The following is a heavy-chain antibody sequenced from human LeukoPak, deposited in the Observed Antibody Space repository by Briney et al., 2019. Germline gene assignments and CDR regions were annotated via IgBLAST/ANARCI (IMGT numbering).Heavy chain of an antibody. V-gene: IGHV1-2*02. CDR1: GYTFPGYY. Sequence: GASVKVSCKASGYTFPGYYMHWVRQAPGQGLEWMGWINPNSGGTNYAQKFQGRVTMTRDTAISTAYMEVSRLRSDDTAVYYCARAPGGYAFDIWGQGTMVTVSS. J-gene: IGHJ3*02. CDR2: INPNSGGT. CDR3: ARAPGGYAFDI.